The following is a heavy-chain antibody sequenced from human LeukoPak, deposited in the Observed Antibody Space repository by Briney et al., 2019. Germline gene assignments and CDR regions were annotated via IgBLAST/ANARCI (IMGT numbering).Heavy chain of an antibody. J-gene: IGHJ6*02. CDR2: INAANGNA. Sequence: ASVKVSCKASGYTLSSFAMHWVRQAPGQRLEWMGRINAANGNAVYSQKFQGRVIVTTDTSANTVYMELSSLRSEDTAVYYCARDGKHIAVPGVRYPMDVWGQGTAVTVSS. D-gene: IGHD6-19*01. V-gene: IGHV1-3*01. CDR1: GYTLSSFA. CDR3: ARDGKHIAVPGVRYPMDV.